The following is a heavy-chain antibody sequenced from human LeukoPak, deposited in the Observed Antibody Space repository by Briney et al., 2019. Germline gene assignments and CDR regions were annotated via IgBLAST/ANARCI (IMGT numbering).Heavy chain of an antibody. CDR1: GGTFSSYA. J-gene: IGHJ4*02. CDR2: IIPIFGTA. Sequence: ASVTVSCTASGGTFSSYAISWVRQAPGQGLEWMGGIIPIFGTANYAQKFQGRVTITADESTSTAYMELSSLRSEDTAVYYCARIGGAHNFDYWGQGTLVTVSS. D-gene: IGHD3-16*01. V-gene: IGHV1-69*13. CDR3: ARIGGAHNFDY.